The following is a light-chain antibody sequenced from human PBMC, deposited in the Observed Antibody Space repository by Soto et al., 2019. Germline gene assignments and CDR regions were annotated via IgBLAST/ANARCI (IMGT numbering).Light chain of an antibody. V-gene: IGLV2-23*01. CDR1: SSDVGSYNL. CDR2: EGS. J-gene: IGLJ3*02. Sequence: QSALTQPASVSGSPGQSITISCTGTSSDVGSYNLVSWYQQHPGKAPKLMIYEGSKRPSGVSNRFSGSKFGNTASLTISGLQAEDEADYYCCSYAGSSTWVFGGGTQLTVL. CDR3: CSYAGSSTWV.